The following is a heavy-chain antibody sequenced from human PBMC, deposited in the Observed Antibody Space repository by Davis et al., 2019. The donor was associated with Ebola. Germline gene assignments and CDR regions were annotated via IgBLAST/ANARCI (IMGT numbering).Heavy chain of an antibody. CDR2: FNHSGST. CDR3: AGHTIFGVVRYYYYGMDV. V-gene: IGHV4-34*01. Sequence: SETLSLTCVVYGGSSSAYYWTWIRQPPGKGLDWIGAFNHSGSTNYNPSLKSRVTISVDTSQNQFSLKLSSVTAADTAVYYCAGHTIFGVVRYYYYGMDVWGQGTTVTVSS. CDR1: GGSSSAYY. J-gene: IGHJ6*02. D-gene: IGHD3-3*01.